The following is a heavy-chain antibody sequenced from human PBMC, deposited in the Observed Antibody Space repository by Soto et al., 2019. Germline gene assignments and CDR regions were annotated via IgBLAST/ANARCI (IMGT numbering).Heavy chain of an antibody. D-gene: IGHD3-22*01. CDR2: IYYSGST. CDR1: GGSISSSSYY. V-gene: IGHV4-39*01. CDR3: ARLSKVKNYYYYGMDV. J-gene: IGHJ6*02. Sequence: QLQLQESGPGLVKPSETLSLTCTVSGGSISSSSYYWGWIRQPPGKGLEWIGSIYYSGSTYYNPSLKSRGTISVDTSKNQFSLKLSSVTAADTAVYYCARLSKVKNYYYYGMDVWGQGTTVTVSS.